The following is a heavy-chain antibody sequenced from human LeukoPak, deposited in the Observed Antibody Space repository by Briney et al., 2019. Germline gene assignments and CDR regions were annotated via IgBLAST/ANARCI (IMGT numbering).Heavy chain of an antibody. D-gene: IGHD2-2*01. V-gene: IGHV1-24*01. J-gene: IGHJ4*02. CDR3: ATLILPEYYFDY. CDR2: FDPEDGET. Sequence: ASVKVSCKASGYTLTELSMHWVRQAPGKGLEWMGGFDPEDGETIYAQKFQGRVTMTEDTSTDTAYMELSSLRSEDTAVYYCATLILPEYYFDYWGQGTLVTVSS. CDR1: GYTLTELS.